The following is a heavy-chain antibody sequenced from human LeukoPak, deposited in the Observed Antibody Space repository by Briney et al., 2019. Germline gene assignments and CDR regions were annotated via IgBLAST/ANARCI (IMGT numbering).Heavy chain of an antibody. CDR2: ISYDGSNR. V-gene: IGHV3-30*03. J-gene: IGHJ3*02. D-gene: IGHD3-10*01. CDR3: VRDSAWAFDI. Sequence: PGGSLRLSCAASGFTFSSYGMHWVRQAPGKGLEWLALISYDGSNRYYADSVKGRFTISRDNSKNTLSLQMNSLRAEDTAVYFCVRDSAWAFDIWGQGTMVTVSS. CDR1: GFTFSSYG.